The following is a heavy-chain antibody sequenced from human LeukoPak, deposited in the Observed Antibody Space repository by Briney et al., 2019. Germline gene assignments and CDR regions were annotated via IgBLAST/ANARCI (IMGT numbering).Heavy chain of an antibody. CDR1: GFNISGVW. V-gene: IGHV3-15*01. D-gene: IGHD4/OR15-4a*01. CDR3: TTDRLFFQH. J-gene: IGHJ1*01. CDR2: LKSKADGGTI. Sequence: GGSLRLSCEALGFNISGVWMSWVRQTPGKGLEWVGRLKSKADGGTIDFAAPVTDRFTISRDDSKNLMHLQLNSLKTEDSGVYFCTTDRLFFQHWGQGTVVTVS.